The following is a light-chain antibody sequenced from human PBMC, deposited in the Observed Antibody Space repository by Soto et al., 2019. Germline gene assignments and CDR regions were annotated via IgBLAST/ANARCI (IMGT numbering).Light chain of an antibody. V-gene: IGLV2-14*03. J-gene: IGLJ2*01. Sequence: QSALTQPASVSGSPGQSITISCTGTSSDVGTYNYVSWFQQYPGKAPKVMIYDVSNRPSGVSNRFSGSKSANTASLTISGLQAEDEADYYCSSYTSSSSVVFGGGPKLTVL. CDR1: SSDVGTYNY. CDR3: SSYTSSSSVV. CDR2: DVS.